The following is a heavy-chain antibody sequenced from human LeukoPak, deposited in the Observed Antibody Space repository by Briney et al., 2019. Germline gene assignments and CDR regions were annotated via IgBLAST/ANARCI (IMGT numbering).Heavy chain of an antibody. V-gene: IGHV3-23*01. Sequence: PGGSLRLSCVASGFTSGVYAMSWVRQAPGKGLEWVSAFSGGGDSFYADSVKGRFTISRDNSKNTLYLQMNSLRAEDTAVYYCAKAFRPMIVVIPSDYWGQGTLVTVSS. J-gene: IGHJ4*02. CDR1: GFTSGVYA. CDR3: AKAFRPMIVVIPSDY. CDR2: FSGGGDS. D-gene: IGHD3-22*01.